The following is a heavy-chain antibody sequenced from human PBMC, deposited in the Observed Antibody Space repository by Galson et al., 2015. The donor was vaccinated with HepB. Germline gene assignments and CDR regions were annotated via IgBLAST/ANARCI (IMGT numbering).Heavy chain of an antibody. V-gene: IGHV3-21*04. Sequence: SLRLSCAASGFSFSNYAMNWVRQAPGKGLEWVSNISGGRKFTYYSDSVKGRFTISRDNAKNSLYLQMSGLRVEDTATYYCAGYDDYVRPDAFQIWGQGILVTVSS. CDR2: ISGGRKFT. CDR3: AGYDDYVRPDAFQI. CDR1: GFSFSNYA. J-gene: IGHJ3*02. D-gene: IGHD3-16*01.